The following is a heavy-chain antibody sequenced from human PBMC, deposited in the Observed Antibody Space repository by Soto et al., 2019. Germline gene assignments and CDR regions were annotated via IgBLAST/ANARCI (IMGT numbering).Heavy chain of an antibody. V-gene: IGHV2-5*02. D-gene: IGHD1-1*01. CDR2: IYWDDDK. Sequence: QITLKESGPTLVKPTQTLTLTCTFSGFSLTTDAVGVGWIRQPPGKALEWLALIYWDDDKRYSPGQKSRLTITKDVSRNQVVLTLTNVAPADTATYYCAHVYWVAAGIRYYFDYWGQGTLVTVSS. CDR3: AHVYWVAAGIRYYFDY. CDR1: GFSLTTDAVG. J-gene: IGHJ4*02.